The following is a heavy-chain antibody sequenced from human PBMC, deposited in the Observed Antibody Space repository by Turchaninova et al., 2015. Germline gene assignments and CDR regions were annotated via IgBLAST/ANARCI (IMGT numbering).Heavy chain of an antibody. V-gene: IGHV5-10-1*03. J-gene: IGHJ4*02. Sequence: EVQLVQSGAEVKGAGVSRRISVYASGYAFSSSWIRGVRQRPGKGLEWMGKIDPRDSETKSSPSFQGHVSISADKSISTAYLQWRSLKASDTAIYYCAVTPNYYGSSGYFWSQGTPVTVSS. CDR1: GYAFSSSW. D-gene: IGHD6-19*01. CDR3: AVTPNYYGSSGYF. CDR2: IDPRDSET.